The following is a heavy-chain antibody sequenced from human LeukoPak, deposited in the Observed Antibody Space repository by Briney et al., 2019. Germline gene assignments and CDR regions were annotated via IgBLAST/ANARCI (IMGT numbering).Heavy chain of an antibody. Sequence: ASVKVSCKASGYTFTSYGISWVRQAPGQGLEWMGWISAYNGNTNYAQKLQGRVTMTTDTSTSTAYMELRSLRSDDTAVYYCARGGYCSSTSCPRYWYFDLWGRGTLATVSS. CDR2: ISAYNGNT. CDR3: ARGGYCSSTSCPRYWYFDL. V-gene: IGHV1-18*01. D-gene: IGHD2-2*03. CDR1: GYTFTSYG. J-gene: IGHJ2*01.